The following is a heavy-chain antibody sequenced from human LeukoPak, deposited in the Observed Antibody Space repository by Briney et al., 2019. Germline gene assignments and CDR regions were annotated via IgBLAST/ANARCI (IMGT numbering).Heavy chain of an antibody. CDR2: ISGSGGT. CDR1: GFTFSSYA. CDR3: AKDKLGAGGQSDY. D-gene: IGHD6-13*01. J-gene: IGHJ4*02. Sequence: GGSLRLSCAASGFTFSSYAMSWVRQAPGKGLEWVSSISGSGGTYYTDSVQGRFTMSRDNSKNTLSLQMNSLRAEDTALYYCAKDKLGAGGQSDYWGQGTLVTVSS. V-gene: IGHV3-23*01.